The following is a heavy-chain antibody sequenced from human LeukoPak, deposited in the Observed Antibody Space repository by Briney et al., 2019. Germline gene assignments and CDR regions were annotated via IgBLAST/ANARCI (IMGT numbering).Heavy chain of an antibody. D-gene: IGHD3-3*01. CDR3: ARDRYYDFWSGYSGFDP. Sequence: PSETLSLTCTVSGGSISSYYWSWIRQPPGKGLEWIGYIYYSGSTNYNPSLKSRVTISVDTSKNQFSLKLSSVTAADTAVYYCARDRYYDFWSGYSGFDPWGQGTLVTVSS. V-gene: IGHV4-59*01. CDR1: GGSISSYY. J-gene: IGHJ5*02. CDR2: IYYSGST.